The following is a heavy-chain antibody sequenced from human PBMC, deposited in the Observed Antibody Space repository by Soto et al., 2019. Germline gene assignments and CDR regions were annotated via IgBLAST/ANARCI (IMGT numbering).Heavy chain of an antibody. J-gene: IGHJ4*02. CDR3: AKEEGVYCSGGSCYRIRLWEAFDY. CDR1: GFTFSSYA. V-gene: IGHV3-23*01. CDR2: ISGSGGST. D-gene: IGHD2-15*01. Sequence: GGSLRLSCAASGFTFSSYAMSWVRQAPGKGLEWVSAISGSGGSTYYADSVKGRFTISRDNSKNTLYLQMNSLRAEDTAVYYCAKEEGVYCSGGSCYRIRLWEAFDYWGQGTLVTVSS.